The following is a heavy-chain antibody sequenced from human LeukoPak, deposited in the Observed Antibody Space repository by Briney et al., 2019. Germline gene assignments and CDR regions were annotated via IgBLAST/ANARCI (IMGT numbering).Heavy chain of an antibody. CDR2: VFYNGRT. D-gene: IGHD4-23*01. CDR1: GGSLTGYY. J-gene: IGHJ4*02. CDR3: ASHYGGNAPHY. V-gene: IGHV4-59*08. Sequence: PSETLSLTCTVSGGSLTGYYWSWIRQPPGKGLEWIGYVFYNGRTLYNPSLRSRVTISVDTSMTQFSLKLTSVTAADTAVYYCASHYGGNAPHYWGQGTLVTVSS.